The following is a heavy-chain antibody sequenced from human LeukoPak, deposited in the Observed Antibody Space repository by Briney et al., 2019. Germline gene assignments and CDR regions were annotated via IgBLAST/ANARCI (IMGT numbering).Heavy chain of an antibody. J-gene: IGHJ3*02. CDR2: ISSSSSYI. Sequence: GGSPGLSCAASGFTFSSYSMNWVRQAPGKGLEGVSSISSSSSYIYYADSLRGRFTISRDNAKNSLYLQMNSLRAEDTAVYYCARTHRDAFDIWGQGTMVTVSS. V-gene: IGHV3-21*01. CDR3: ARTHRDAFDI. CDR1: GFTFSSYS. D-gene: IGHD1-14*01.